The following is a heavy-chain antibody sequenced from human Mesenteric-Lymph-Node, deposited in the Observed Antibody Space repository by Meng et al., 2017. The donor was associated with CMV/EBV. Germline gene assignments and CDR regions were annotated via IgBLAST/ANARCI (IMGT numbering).Heavy chain of an antibody. V-gene: IGHV4-34*01. D-gene: IGHD3-9*01. Sequence: QWVAGLWKPSETLSVTCAVYGGSFSGYYWNWIRQSPEKGLEWIGEINHSGSTTYNPSFTSRIIISVDTSTNQISLNMSSVTAADTAVYYCARGSSYDILTGYFDYWGQGALVTVSS. CDR3: ARGSSYDILTGYFDY. CDR2: INHSGST. J-gene: IGHJ4*02. CDR1: GGSFSGYY.